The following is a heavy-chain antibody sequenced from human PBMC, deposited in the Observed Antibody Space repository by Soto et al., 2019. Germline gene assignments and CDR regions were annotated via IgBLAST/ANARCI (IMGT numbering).Heavy chain of an antibody. CDR3: ARTIVVVVAATLGGRWFDP. D-gene: IGHD2-15*01. Sequence: QLLESGPGLVKPSETLSLTCTVSGGSISSSSYYWGWIRQPPGKGLEWIGSIYYSGSTYYNPSLKSRVTISVDTSKNQFSLKLSSVTAADTAVYYCARTIVVVVAATLGGRWFDPWGQGTLVTVSS. CDR2: IYYSGST. J-gene: IGHJ5*02. CDR1: GGSISSSSYY. V-gene: IGHV4-39*01.